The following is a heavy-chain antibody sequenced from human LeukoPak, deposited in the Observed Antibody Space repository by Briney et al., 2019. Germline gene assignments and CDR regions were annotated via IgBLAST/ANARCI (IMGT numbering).Heavy chain of an antibody. V-gene: IGHV1-18*01. D-gene: IGHD3-16*01. CDR3: ARVMITFGGVNPGFDY. Sequence: ASVKVSCKASGYTFTSYGISWVRQAPGQGLEWMGWISAYNGNTNYAQKLQGRVTMTTDTSTSTAYMELRSLRSDDTAVYYCARVMITFGGVNPGFDYWGQGTLVTVSS. J-gene: IGHJ4*02. CDR1: GYTFTSYG. CDR2: ISAYNGNT.